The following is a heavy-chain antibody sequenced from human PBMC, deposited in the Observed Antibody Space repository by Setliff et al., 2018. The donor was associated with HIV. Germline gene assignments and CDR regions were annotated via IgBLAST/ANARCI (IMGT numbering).Heavy chain of an antibody. CDR1: GYTFTSHV. CDR2: INTGNGNT. D-gene: IGHD3-16*01. V-gene: IGHV1-3*04. CDR3: ARRRGGYFDY. Sequence: ASVKVSCKASGYTFTSHVLHWVRQAPGQGLEWMGWINTGNGNTQYSQRFQGRVRFSKDTSATTAAMELSNLASEDTAVYYCARRRGGYFDYWGHGTLVTVSS. J-gene: IGHJ4*01.